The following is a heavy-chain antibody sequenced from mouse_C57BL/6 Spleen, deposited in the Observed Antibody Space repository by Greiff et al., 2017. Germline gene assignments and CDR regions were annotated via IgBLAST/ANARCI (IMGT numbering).Heavy chain of an antibody. V-gene: IGHV2-2*01. CDR3: ARGRFITTVVATDWYFDV. CDR2: IWSGGST. Sequence: VQLQQSGPGLVQPSQSLSITCTVSGFSLTSYGVHWVRQSPGKGLEWLGVIWSGGSTDYNAAFISRLSISKDNSKSQVFFKMNSLQADDTAIYYCARGRFITTVVATDWYFDVWGTGTTVTVSS. D-gene: IGHD1-1*01. J-gene: IGHJ1*03. CDR1: GFSLTSYG.